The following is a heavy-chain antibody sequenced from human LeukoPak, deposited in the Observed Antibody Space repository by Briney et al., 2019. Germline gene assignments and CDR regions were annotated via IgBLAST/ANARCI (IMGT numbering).Heavy chain of an antibody. CDR1: GYTFTAYY. V-gene: IGHV1-2*05. J-gene: IGHJ3*02. CDR3: AIAGGGSDAFDI. Sequence: ASVKVSCKASGYTFTAYYIPWVRQAPGQGLEWMGRINPNSGGTSYAQKFQARVTMTRDTSISTAYMELSRLRSDDTVVYYCAIAGGGSDAFDIWGQGTMVTVPS. D-gene: IGHD2-15*01. CDR2: INPNSGGT.